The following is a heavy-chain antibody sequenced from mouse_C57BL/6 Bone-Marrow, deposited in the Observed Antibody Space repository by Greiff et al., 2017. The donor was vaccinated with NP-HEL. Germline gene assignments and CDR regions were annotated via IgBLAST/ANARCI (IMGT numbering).Heavy chain of an antibody. V-gene: IGHV1-62-2*01. CDR2: FYPGSGSI. Sequence: QVQLQQSGAELVKPGASVKLCCKASGYTFTEYTIHWVKQRSGQGLEWIGWFYPGSGSIKYIEKFKDKATLTADKSSSTVYMELSRLTSEDSAVYFCARHEWAYYYGSSYRYFDVWGTGTTVTVSS. D-gene: IGHD1-1*01. J-gene: IGHJ1*03. CDR1: GYTFTEYT. CDR3: ARHEWAYYYGSSYRYFDV.